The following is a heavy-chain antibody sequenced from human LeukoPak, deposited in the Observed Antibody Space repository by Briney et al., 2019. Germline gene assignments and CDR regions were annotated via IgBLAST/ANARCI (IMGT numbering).Heavy chain of an antibody. D-gene: IGHD3-22*01. Sequence: SETLSLTCTVSGGSISSYYWSWIRQPPGKGLEWIGYIYYSGSTYYNPSLKSRVTISVDTSKNQFSLKLSSVTAADTAVYYCARDLSGTYYYDSSGYYYDYWGQGTLVTVSS. CDR2: IYYSGST. CDR3: ARDLSGTYYYDSSGYYYDY. CDR1: GGSISSYY. J-gene: IGHJ4*02. V-gene: IGHV4-59*12.